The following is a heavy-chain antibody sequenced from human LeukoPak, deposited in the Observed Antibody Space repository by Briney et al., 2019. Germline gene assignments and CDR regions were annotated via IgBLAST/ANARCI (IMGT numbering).Heavy chain of an antibody. Sequence: KSSETLSLTCTVSGGSISTTNYYWGWIRQSPGKGLEWFGCVYYSGNTYYNPSLKSRVTMSVNTSKNQFSLNLTSVTAADTAVYYCARRASGGMAAFDLWGQGRMVTVSS. CDR2: VYYSGNT. CDR1: GGSISTTNYY. D-gene: IGHD3-10*01. J-gene: IGHJ3*01. CDR3: ARRASGGMAAFDL. V-gene: IGHV4-39*01.